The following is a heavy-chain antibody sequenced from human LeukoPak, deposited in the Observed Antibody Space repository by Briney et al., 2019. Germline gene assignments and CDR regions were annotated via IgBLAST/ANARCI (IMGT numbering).Heavy chain of an antibody. CDR1: GFTFSSYA. Sequence: PGGSLRLSCAASGFTFSSYAMSWVRQAPGKGLEWVAAIRGNGATTDYADSVKGRFTISRDNSKNTLYLQMNSLRAEDTAVYYCAKAYHDSGCLIDYWGQGTLVTVSS. CDR2: IRGNGATT. V-gene: IGHV3-23*01. J-gene: IGHJ4*02. D-gene: IGHD6-19*01. CDR3: AKAYHDSGCLIDY.